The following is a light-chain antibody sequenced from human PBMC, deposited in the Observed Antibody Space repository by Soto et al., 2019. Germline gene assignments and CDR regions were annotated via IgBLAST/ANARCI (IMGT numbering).Light chain of an antibody. CDR3: QQYNSYPWT. CDR2: KAS. CDR1: QSISNW. J-gene: IGKJ1*01. V-gene: IGKV1-5*03. Sequence: DIQMTQSPSTLSASVGDRVTITCRASQSISNWLAWYQQKPGKAPKLLIYKASSLESGVPSGFSGSGAGTEFILAISSLQSDDFATYYCQQYNSYPWTVGQGTKVQI.